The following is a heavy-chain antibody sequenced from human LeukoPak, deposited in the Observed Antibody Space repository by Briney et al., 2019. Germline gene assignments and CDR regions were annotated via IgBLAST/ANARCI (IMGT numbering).Heavy chain of an antibody. CDR2: ISSSSSYV. CDR3: ARGRKQLVSTRNALDI. D-gene: IGHD6-6*01. J-gene: IGHJ3*02. V-gene: IGHV3-21*01. Sequence: LGGSLRLSCAASGFTFSSYSMNWVRQAPGKVLEWVSSISSSSSYVYYADSVKGRFTISRDNAKNSLYLQMNSLRAEDTAVYYCARGRKQLVSTRNALDIWGQGTMVTVSS. CDR1: GFTFSSYS.